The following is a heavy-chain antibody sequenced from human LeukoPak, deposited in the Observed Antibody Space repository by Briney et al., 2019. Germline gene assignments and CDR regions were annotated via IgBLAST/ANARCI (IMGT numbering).Heavy chain of an antibody. V-gene: IGHV4-34*01. D-gene: IGHD3-3*01. CDR1: GGSFSGYY. CDR2: INHSGST. Sequence: SETLSLTCAVYGGSFSGYYWSWIRQPPGKGPEWIGEINHSGSTNYNPSLKSRVTISVDTSKNQFSLKLSSVTAADTAVYYCAQTGVVIIGNWFDPWGQGTLVTVSS. CDR3: AQTGVVIIGNWFDP. J-gene: IGHJ5*02.